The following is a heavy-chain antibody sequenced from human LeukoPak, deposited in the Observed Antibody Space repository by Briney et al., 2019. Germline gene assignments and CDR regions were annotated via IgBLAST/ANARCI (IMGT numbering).Heavy chain of an antibody. CDR1: GITFNDYG. CDR3: ADSLREGWFDP. Sequence: PGMSLRLSCGASGITFNDYGMHWVRQAPGKGLEWVAVIWYDGSKKFYVDSVKGQFTVSRDNSKNTLDLQMESLRVEDTAMYYCADSLREGWFDPWDQGTLVIVSS. CDR2: IWYDGSKK. J-gene: IGHJ5*02. V-gene: IGHV3-33*03. D-gene: IGHD3-16*01.